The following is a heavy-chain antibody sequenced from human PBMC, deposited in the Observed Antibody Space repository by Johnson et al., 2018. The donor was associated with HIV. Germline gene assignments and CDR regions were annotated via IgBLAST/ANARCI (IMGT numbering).Heavy chain of an antibody. CDR1: GFTFRSYG. CDR2: IWYDGSNK. V-gene: IGHV3-33*06. CDR3: AKEGITMEVDI. Sequence: VPLVESGGGLVQPGGSLRLSCAASGFTFRSYGMHWVRQAPGKGLEWVAVIWYDGSNKYYADSVTGRFTISRDNSKNTLYLQMNSLRAEDTAVYYCAKEGITMEVDIWGQGTMVTVSS. D-gene: IGHD3-10*01. J-gene: IGHJ3*02.